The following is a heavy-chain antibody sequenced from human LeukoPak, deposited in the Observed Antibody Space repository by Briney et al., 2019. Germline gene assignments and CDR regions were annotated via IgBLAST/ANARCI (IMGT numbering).Heavy chain of an antibody. CDR2: ISGSGGST. J-gene: IGHJ4*02. Sequence: GGSLRLSCAASGFTFSSYWMHWVRQAPGKGLVWVSAISGSGGSTYYADSVKGRFTIFRDNSKNMLYLQMNTLRAEDTAVYYCAKEGKDIVVVVAATYFDYWGQGTLVTVSS. CDR1: GFTFSSYW. V-gene: IGHV3-23*01. D-gene: IGHD2-15*01. CDR3: AKEGKDIVVVVAATYFDY.